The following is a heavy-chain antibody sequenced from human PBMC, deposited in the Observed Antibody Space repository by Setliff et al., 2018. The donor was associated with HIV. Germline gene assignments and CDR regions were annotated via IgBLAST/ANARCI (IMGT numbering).Heavy chain of an antibody. CDR3: ARHFYGYYGSNGLPIQY. D-gene: IGHD3-22*01. CDR1: GDSIISGDYY. CDR2: IHYKGNI. J-gene: IGHJ4*02. V-gene: IGHV4-30-4*08. Sequence: PSETLSLTCTVSGDSIISGDYYWSWIRQSPGKGLEWIGHIHYKGNIDYNASLKSRLAISSDTSKNQFSLNLSSVIAADTAVYYCARHFYGYYGSNGLPIQYWGQGTLVTVS.